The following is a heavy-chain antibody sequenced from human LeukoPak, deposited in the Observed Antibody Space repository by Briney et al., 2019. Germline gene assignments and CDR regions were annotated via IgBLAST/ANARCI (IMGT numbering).Heavy chain of an antibody. V-gene: IGHV3-30*04. CDR2: ISYDGGHK. D-gene: IGHD4-23*01. J-gene: IGHJ3*02. CDR3: ARDPGTVATPVAFDI. CDR1: GLTFSSSP. Sequence: GGSLRLSCAASGLTFSSSPMHWVRQTPGRGLEWVAVISYDGGHKYYGDYVRGRFTISRDNAKSTLYLQMNSLRADDTGVYYCARDPGTVATPVAFDIWGQGTRVSVSS.